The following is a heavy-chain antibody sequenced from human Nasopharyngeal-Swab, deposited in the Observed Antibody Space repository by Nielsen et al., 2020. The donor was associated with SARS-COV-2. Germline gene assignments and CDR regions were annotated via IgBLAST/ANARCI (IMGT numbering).Heavy chain of an antibody. V-gene: IGHV4-39*01. CDR2: NHYIGTT. D-gene: IGHD6-6*01. Sequence: SETLSLTCTVSGGSISSSSYYWAWIRQPPGKGLEWTGSNHYIGTTYYNPSFKSRVTISVDTSQNQFSLKLSSVTAADTTVYYCARRTTYSSSSSFDYWGQGTLVTVSS. CDR1: GGSISSSSYY. CDR3: ARRTTYSSSSSFDY. J-gene: IGHJ4*02.